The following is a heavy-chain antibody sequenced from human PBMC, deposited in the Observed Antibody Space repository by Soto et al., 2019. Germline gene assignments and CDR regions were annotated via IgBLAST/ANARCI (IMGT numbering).Heavy chain of an antibody. Sequence: QVQLVESGGGVVQPGRSLRLSCAASGFTFSSYAMHGVRQAPGKGLEWVAVISYDGSNKYYADSVKGRFTISRDNSKNPLYLQMNSLRAEDTAVYYCARPSGIAAAHLLYWGQGTLVTVSS. CDR2: ISYDGSNK. V-gene: IGHV3-30-3*01. D-gene: IGHD6-13*01. CDR1: GFTFSSYA. J-gene: IGHJ4*02. CDR3: ARPSGIAAAHLLY.